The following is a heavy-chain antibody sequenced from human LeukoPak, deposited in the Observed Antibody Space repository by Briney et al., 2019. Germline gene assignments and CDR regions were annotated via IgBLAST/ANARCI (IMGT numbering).Heavy chain of an antibody. CDR2: IYYSGST. Sequence: SETLSLTCTVSGGSISSSSYYWGWIRQPPGKGLEWIGSIYYSGSTYYNPSLKSRVTISVDTSKNQFSLKLGSVTAADTAVYYCARQDTAMPRFDYWGQGTLVTVSS. J-gene: IGHJ4*02. CDR1: GGSISSSSYY. D-gene: IGHD5-18*01. V-gene: IGHV4-39*01. CDR3: ARQDTAMPRFDY.